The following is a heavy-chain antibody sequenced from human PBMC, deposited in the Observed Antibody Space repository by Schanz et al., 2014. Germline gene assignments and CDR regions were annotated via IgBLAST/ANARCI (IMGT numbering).Heavy chain of an antibody. D-gene: IGHD5-18*01. CDR2: MSYDGSNK. V-gene: IGHV3-30-3*01. CDR1: GFTFSSYA. Sequence: QGQLVESGGGVVQPGRSLRLSCAASGFTFSSYAMHWVRQAPGKGLEWVAVMSYDGSNKYYADSVKGRFTISRDTPKNTLYVQMNSLRADDAAVYYCAREEGYGYGPRAFDIWGQGTMVTVSS. CDR3: AREEGYGYGPRAFDI. J-gene: IGHJ3*02.